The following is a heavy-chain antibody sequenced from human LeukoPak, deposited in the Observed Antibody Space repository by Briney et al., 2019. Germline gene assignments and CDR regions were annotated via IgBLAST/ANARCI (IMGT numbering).Heavy chain of an antibody. CDR1: GGSISSYY. D-gene: IGHD3-10*01. CDR3: ARHPITMVRGVIFPNWFDP. CDR2: IYYCGST. V-gene: IGHV4-59*08. J-gene: IGHJ5*02. Sequence: SETLSLTCTVSGGSISSYYWSWIRQPPGKGLEWIGYIYYCGSTNYNPSLKSRVTISVDTSKNQFSLKLSSVTAADTAVYYCARHPITMVRGVIFPNWFDPWGQGTLVTVSS.